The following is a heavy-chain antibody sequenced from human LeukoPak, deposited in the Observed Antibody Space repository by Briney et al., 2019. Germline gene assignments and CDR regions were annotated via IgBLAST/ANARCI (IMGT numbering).Heavy chain of an antibody. CDR2: IYPGDSDT. CDR1: GYSFANHW. Sequence: GESLKISCKGFGYSFANHWIGWVRQMPGKGLEWMGIIYPGDSDTSYGPAFKGQGTMSADKSINTAYLQWSSLEASDTAMYYCARHRSYRMVRGLDDAFDIWGQGTMVTVSS. J-gene: IGHJ3*02. V-gene: IGHV5-51*01. D-gene: IGHD3-10*01. CDR3: ARHRSYRMVRGLDDAFDI.